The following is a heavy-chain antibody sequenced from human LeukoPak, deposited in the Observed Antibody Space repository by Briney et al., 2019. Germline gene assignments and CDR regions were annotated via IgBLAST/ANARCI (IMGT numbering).Heavy chain of an antibody. D-gene: IGHD2-15*01. J-gene: IGHJ3*02. CDR1: GYTLTELS. V-gene: IGHV1-24*01. CDR2: FGPEDGET. Sequence: ASVKVSCKVSGYTLTELSMHWVRQAPGKGLEWMGGFGPEDGETIYAQKFQGRVTMTEDTSTDTAYMELSSLRSEDTAVYYCATERPCSGGSCYSERAFDIWGQGTMVTVSS. CDR3: ATERPCSGGSCYSERAFDI.